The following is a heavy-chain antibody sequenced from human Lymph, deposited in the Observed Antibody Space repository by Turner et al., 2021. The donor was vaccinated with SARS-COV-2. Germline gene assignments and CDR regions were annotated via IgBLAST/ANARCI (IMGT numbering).Heavy chain of an antibody. Sequence: QVQLVESGGGVVQPGRSLRLSCAASGFTFSSYGMHWVRQAPGKGMEWVAVIWYDGSNKYYADSVKGRFTISRDNSKNTLYLQMNSLRAEDTALYYCARGSGAGDYWGQGTLVAVSS. CDR3: ARGSGAGDY. CDR1: GFTFSSYG. V-gene: IGHV3-33*01. D-gene: IGHD7-27*01. J-gene: IGHJ4*02. CDR2: IWYDGSNK.